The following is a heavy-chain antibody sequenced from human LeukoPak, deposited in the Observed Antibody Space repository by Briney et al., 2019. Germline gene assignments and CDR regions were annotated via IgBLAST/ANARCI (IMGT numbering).Heavy chain of an antibody. CDR1: DGSISSGDYY. D-gene: IGHD3-16*02. Sequence: PSQTLSLTCTVSDGSISSGDYYWSWIRQPPGKGLEWIGYIYYSGSTYYNPSLKSRVTISVDTSKNQFSLKLSSVTAADTAVYYCARVVRLSKRFDYWGQGTLVTVSS. CDR3: ARVVRLSKRFDY. V-gene: IGHV4-30-4*01. J-gene: IGHJ4*02. CDR2: IYYSGST.